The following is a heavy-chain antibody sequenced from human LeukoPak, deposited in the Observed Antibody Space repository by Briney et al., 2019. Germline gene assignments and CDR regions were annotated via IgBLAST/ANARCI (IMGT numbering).Heavy chain of an antibody. CDR3: VRGDCDY. CDR1: GVSVSGHW. Sequence: GGSLRLSCAASGVSVSGHWMSWVRQAPGKGLEWVATIEQNGNVKYYVDSVKGRFTISRDNAKNSLYLQMSSLRAEDTAVYYCVRGDCDYWGQGTLVTVSS. V-gene: IGHV3-7*01. J-gene: IGHJ4*02. D-gene: IGHD2-21*01. CDR2: IEQNGNVK.